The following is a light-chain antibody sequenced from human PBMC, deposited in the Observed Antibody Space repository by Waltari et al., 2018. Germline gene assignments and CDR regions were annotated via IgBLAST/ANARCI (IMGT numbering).Light chain of an antibody. CDR2: DVT. V-gene: IGLV2-14*03. CDR3: SSYTSSNTQYV. Sequence: QSVLTQPASVSGSPGQSITISCTGTSGDVGGYNYVSWYQQHPGKAPKLIIYDVTVRTSGSSNRFSGSKSGNTASLTISGLQAEDEADFYCSSYTSSNTQYVFGTGTKVTVL. CDR1: SGDVGGYNY. J-gene: IGLJ1*01.